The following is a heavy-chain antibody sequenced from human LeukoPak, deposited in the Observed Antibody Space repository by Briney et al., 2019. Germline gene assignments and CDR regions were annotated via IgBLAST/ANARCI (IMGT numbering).Heavy chain of an antibody. Sequence: GGSLRLSCAASGFTFDDYAMHWVRQAPGKGLEWVSGISWNSGSIGYADSVKGRFTISRDNAKNSLYLQMNSLRAEDTALYYCAKDLSPYYDSSGTGFDYWGQGTLVTVSS. CDR1: GFTFDDYA. CDR2: ISWNSGSI. D-gene: IGHD3-22*01. J-gene: IGHJ4*02. V-gene: IGHV3-9*01. CDR3: AKDLSPYYDSSGTGFDY.